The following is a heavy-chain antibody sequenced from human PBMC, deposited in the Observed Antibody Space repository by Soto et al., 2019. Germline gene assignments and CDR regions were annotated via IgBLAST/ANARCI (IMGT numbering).Heavy chain of an antibody. CDR2: IIPMFGIA. CDR1: GGTFNSYT. D-gene: IGHD2-8*01. Sequence: SVKVSCKGSGGTFNSYTVTWVRQAPGQGLEWMGRIIPMFGIATYAQNFQGRVTITADKSTSTAYMELSSLRSEDTAVYYCARGIPLRYCTRDDCHPNWFDPWGQGTPVTVSS. J-gene: IGHJ5*02. CDR3: ARGIPLRYCTRDDCHPNWFDP. V-gene: IGHV1-69*02.